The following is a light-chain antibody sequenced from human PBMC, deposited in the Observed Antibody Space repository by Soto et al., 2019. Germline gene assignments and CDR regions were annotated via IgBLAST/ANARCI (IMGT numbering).Light chain of an antibody. CDR3: SSYTSRRMPV. V-gene: IGLV2-14*01. Sequence: SVLTQPASVSGSPGQSITISCTGTSSDIGGYNYVSWYQQHPGKAPKLIIYEVSRRPSGVSNRFSASKSGNTASLTISGLQAEDEADFYCSSYTSRRMPVFGGGTKLTVL. J-gene: IGLJ2*01. CDR1: SSDIGGYNY. CDR2: EVS.